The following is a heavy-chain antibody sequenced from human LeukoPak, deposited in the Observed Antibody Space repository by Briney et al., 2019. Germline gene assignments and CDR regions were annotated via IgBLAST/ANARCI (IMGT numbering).Heavy chain of an antibody. CDR3: SKDSLSYNYYYYYRDV. Sequence: GGSLTLSCAASGFTFSSYGMHWVRQARCKELAWVAFIRYDGSNRYYADSVKGRFTISRDNSNNTLYLQLNSLRAEDTAVYYCSKDSLSYNYYYYYRDVGGKGTTVTVSS. D-gene: IGHD5-18*01. CDR1: GFTFSSYG. CDR2: IRYDGSNR. J-gene: IGHJ6*03. V-gene: IGHV3-30*02.